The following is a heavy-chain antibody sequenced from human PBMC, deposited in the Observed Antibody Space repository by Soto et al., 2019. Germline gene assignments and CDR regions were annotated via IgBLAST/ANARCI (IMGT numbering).Heavy chain of an antibody. CDR3: AHRPVVVGAYYFDY. D-gene: IGHD2-21*01. J-gene: IGHJ4*02. Sequence: QITLKESGPTLVKPTQTLTLTCMFSGFSLTTSGAAVAWIRQSPGKALEWLALIYWDDDKRYNPSLKSRLTLTKDPSKNQVALTMTNMDPVDTGTYYCAHRPVVVGAYYFDYWGQGTLVTVSS. CDR1: GFSLTTSGAA. CDR2: IYWDDDK. V-gene: IGHV2-5*02.